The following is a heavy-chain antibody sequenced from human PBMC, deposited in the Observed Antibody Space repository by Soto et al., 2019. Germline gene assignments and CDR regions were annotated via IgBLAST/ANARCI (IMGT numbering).Heavy chain of an antibody. CDR3: ARAWGTTFDY. CDR1: GYTFTGYY. V-gene: IGHV1-2*02. CDR2: INPNSGGT. Sequence: RALVKVSCKASGYTFTGYYMHGVRQAPGQGLEWMGCINPNSGGTNYAQKFQGRVTMTRDTSISTAYMELSRLRSDDTAVYYCARAWGTTFDYWGQGTLVTVSS. D-gene: IGHD1-7*01. J-gene: IGHJ4*02.